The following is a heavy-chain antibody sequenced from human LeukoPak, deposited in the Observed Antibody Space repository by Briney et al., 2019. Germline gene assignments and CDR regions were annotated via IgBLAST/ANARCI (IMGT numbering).Heavy chain of an antibody. V-gene: IGHV3-21*01. J-gene: IGHJ4*02. CDR1: GFTFSSYS. Sequence: GGSLRLSCAASGFTFSSYSMNWVRQAPGKGLEWVSSITSSSSYIYYADSVKGRFTISRDNAKNSLYLQMNSLRAEDTAVYYCARDGRSGYFEYWGQGTLVTVSS. D-gene: IGHD3-3*01. CDR2: ITSSSSYI. CDR3: ARDGRSGYFEY.